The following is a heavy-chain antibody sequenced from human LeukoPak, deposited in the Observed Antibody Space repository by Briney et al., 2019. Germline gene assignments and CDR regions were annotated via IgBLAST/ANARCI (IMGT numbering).Heavy chain of an antibody. V-gene: IGHV3-21*01. CDR3: TRALPNSSSWSRWFDP. Sequence: GGSLRLSCAASGFTFSSYSMNWVRQAPGKGLEWVSSISSSSSYIYYADSVKGRFTISRDNAKNSLYLQMNSLRAEDTAVYYCTRALPNSSSWSRWFDPWGQGTLVTVSS. J-gene: IGHJ5*02. CDR1: GFTFSSYS. D-gene: IGHD6-13*01. CDR2: ISSSSSYI.